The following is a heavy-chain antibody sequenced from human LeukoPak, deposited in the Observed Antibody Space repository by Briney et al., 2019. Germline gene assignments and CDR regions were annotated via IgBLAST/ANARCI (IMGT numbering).Heavy chain of an antibody. CDR3: AELGITMIGGV. CDR2: ISSSSGYI. V-gene: IGHV3-21*01. CDR1: GFTFSSHW. D-gene: IGHD3-10*02. J-gene: IGHJ6*04. Sequence: GGSLRLSCAASGFTFSSHWMSWVRQAPGKGLEWVSSISSSSGYIYYADSVKGRFTISRDNAKNSLYLQMNSLRAEDTAVYYCAELGITMIGGVWGKGTTVTISS.